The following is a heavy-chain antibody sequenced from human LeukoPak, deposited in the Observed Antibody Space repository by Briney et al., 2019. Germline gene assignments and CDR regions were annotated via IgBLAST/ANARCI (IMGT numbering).Heavy chain of an antibody. CDR1: GGTFSSYA. V-gene: IGHV1-69*05. CDR2: IIPIFGTA. Sequence: ASVKVSCKASGGTFSSYAISWVRQAPGQGLEWMGGIIPIFGTANYAQKFQGRVTITTDESTNTAYMELSSLRSEDTAVYYCARADGSGSFYGMDVWGQGTTVTVSS. CDR3: ARADGSGSFYGMDV. D-gene: IGHD3-10*01. J-gene: IGHJ6*02.